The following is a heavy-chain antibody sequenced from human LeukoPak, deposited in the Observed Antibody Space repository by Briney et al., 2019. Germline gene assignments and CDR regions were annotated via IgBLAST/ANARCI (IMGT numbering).Heavy chain of an antibody. Sequence: GTSLRLSCAASGFTFSHYAMHWVRQAPGKGLEWVAVIWYDGSYDTYTDSVKGRFTVSRDNFKNVLHLQMNSLRVEDTAVYYCAKEGDYCSSSGCHKRGIDYWGQGTLVTVSS. CDR3: AKEGDYCSSSGCHKRGIDY. J-gene: IGHJ4*02. CDR1: GFTFSHYA. V-gene: IGHV3-33*06. D-gene: IGHD2-2*01. CDR2: IWYDGSYD.